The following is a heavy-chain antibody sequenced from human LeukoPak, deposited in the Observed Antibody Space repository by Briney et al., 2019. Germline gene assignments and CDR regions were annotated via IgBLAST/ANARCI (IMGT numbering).Heavy chain of an antibody. V-gene: IGHV4-34*01. CDR1: GGSFSGYY. CDR2: INHSGST. Sequence: PSETLSLTCAVYGGSFSGYYWSWIRQPPGKGLEWIGEINHSGSTNYNPSLKSRVTISVDTSKNQFSLKLSSVTAADTAVYYCARRLPPQKVVVAPRGNWFDPWGQGTLVTVSS. J-gene: IGHJ5*02. D-gene: IGHD2-15*01. CDR3: ARRLPPQKVVVAPRGNWFDP.